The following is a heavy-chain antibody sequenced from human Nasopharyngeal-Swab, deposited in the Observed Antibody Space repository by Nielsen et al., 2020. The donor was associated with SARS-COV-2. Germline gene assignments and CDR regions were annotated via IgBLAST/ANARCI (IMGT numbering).Heavy chain of an antibody. V-gene: IGHV4-59*13. J-gene: IGHJ4*02. Sequence: SETLSLTCTVSGGPISSFHWSWVRQAPGKGLEWIGYIYSSGSTTYNPSLKSRVIISVDTSKNQFSLKLSSVTAADTAVYYCARGFDYWGQGTLVTVSS. CDR3: ARGFDY. CDR2: IYSSGST. CDR1: GGPISSFH.